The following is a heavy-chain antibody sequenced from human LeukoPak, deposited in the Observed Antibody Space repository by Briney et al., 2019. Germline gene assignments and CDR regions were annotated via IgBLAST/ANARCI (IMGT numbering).Heavy chain of an antibody. CDR3: AADLSNPRMGASYLDS. D-gene: IGHD3-16*01. V-gene: IGHV1-58*01. Sequence: SVKVSCKASGFTSTNFAVQWVRQARGQRLEWIGWIIVGSGATKCAQDFQERVTITRDLSTSTLYMELRSLASEDTAVYYCAADLSNPRMGASYLDSWGQGTLVTVSS. CDR1: GFTSTNFA. CDR2: IIVGSGAT. J-gene: IGHJ4*02.